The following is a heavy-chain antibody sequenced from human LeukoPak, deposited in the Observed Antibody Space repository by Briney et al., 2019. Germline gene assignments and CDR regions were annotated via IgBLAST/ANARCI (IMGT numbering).Heavy chain of an antibody. CDR2: ISSGSRYI. J-gene: IGHJ6*03. V-gene: IGHV3-21*01. CDR3: ARAPITMDYTDV. D-gene: IGHD3-10*01. CDR1: GFTFSSYS. Sequence: GGSLRLSCAASGFTFSSYSINWVRQAPGKGLEWVSSISSGSRYINYADSVKGRFTISRDNAKNSLYLQMNSLRAEDTAVYYCARAPITMDYTDVWGKGTTVTVSS.